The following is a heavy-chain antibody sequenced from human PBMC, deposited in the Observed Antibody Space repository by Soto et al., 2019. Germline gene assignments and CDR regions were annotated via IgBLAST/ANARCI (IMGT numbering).Heavy chain of an antibody. CDR1: GGSISSSSYY. CDR2: IYYSGST. CDR3: ARDKITGLFDY. J-gene: IGHJ4*02. Sequence: SETLSLTCTVSGGSISSSSYYWGWIRQPPGKGLAWIGSIYYSGSTYNNPSLKSRVTISVDTSKNQFSLKLSSVTAADTAVYYCARDKITGLFDYWGQGTLVTVSS. D-gene: IGHD2-8*02. V-gene: IGHV4-39*07.